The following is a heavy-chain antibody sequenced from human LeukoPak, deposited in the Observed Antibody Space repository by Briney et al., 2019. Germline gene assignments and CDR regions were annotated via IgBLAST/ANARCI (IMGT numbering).Heavy chain of an antibody. CDR1: GFTFSSYE. CDR3: AREIVGATGGY. CDR2: ISSSGSTL. J-gene: IGHJ4*02. Sequence: GGSLRLSCAASGFTFSSYEMNWVRQAPGKGLEWVSYISSSGSTLYYADSVKGRFTISRDNAKNSLYLQMNSLRAEDTAVYYCAREIVGATGGYWGQGTLVTVSS. V-gene: IGHV3-48*03. D-gene: IGHD1-26*01.